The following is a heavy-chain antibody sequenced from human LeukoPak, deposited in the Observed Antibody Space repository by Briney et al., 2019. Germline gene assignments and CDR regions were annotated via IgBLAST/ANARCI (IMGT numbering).Heavy chain of an antibody. CDR2: IYYTGST. CDR1: GGAITNYY. D-gene: IGHD2-15*01. CDR3: ATYRYCSGENCYYYFDY. V-gene: IGHV4-59*03. Sequence: SETLSLTCGVSGGAITNYYWNWIRQAPGKGLEWLGYIYYTGSTTYNPSVKSRITISLDTPKKQISLKLRSVTAADTAVYYCATYRYCSGENCYYYFDYWGQGTLVTVSS. J-gene: IGHJ4*02.